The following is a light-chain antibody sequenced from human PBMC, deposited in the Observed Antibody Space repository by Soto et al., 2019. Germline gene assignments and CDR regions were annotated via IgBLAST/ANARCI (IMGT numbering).Light chain of an antibody. V-gene: IGLV1-51*01. CDR1: SSNIGSHF. CDR3: GTWDSSLSVVV. Sequence: QSVLTQPPSVSAAPGQKVTMSCSGRSSNIGSHFVAWYQQLPGTAPKLLIYDDTKRPYGIPGRFSGSTSGTSATLGITGLQTGDEADYYCGTWDSSLSVVVFGGGTQLTVL. J-gene: IGLJ3*02. CDR2: DDT.